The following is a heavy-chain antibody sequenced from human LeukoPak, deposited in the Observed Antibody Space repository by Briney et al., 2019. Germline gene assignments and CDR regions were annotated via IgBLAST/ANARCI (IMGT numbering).Heavy chain of an antibody. CDR1: GFTVSSNY. J-gene: IGHJ4*02. CDR3: AKDGAWLRFDD. V-gene: IGHV3-23*01. D-gene: IGHD5-12*01. CDR2: ISPGGGPT. Sequence: GGSLRLSCAASGFTVSSNYMSWVRQAPGKGLEWVSGISPGGGPTYYADSVKGRFTISRDDSKNTLYLQMNNLRAEDTAVYYCAKDGAWLRFDDWGQGILVTVSS.